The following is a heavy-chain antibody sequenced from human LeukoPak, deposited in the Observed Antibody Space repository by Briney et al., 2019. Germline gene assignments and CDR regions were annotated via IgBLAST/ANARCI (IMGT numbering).Heavy chain of an antibody. Sequence: SETLSLTCAVYGGSFSGYYWSWIRQPPGKGLEWIGEINHSGSTNYNPSLESRVTISVDTSKNQFSLKLSSVAAADTAVYYCARGGSSGWYWKRVGYWGQGTLVTVSS. CDR3: ARGGSSGWYWKRVGY. D-gene: IGHD6-19*01. CDR2: INHSGST. V-gene: IGHV4-34*01. CDR1: GGSFSGYY. J-gene: IGHJ4*02.